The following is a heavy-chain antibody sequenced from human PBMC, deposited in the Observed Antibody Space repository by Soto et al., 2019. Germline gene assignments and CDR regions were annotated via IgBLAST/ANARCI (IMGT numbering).Heavy chain of an antibody. Sequence: GGSLRLSCAASGFTFSSYGMHWVRQARGKGLEWVAVISYDGSNKYYADSVKGRFTISRDNSKNTLYLQMNSLRAEDTAVYYCAKDPHYGHDAFDIWGQGTMVTVSS. CDR2: ISYDGSNK. D-gene: IGHD4-17*01. J-gene: IGHJ3*02. CDR1: GFTFSSYG. V-gene: IGHV3-30*18. CDR3: AKDPHYGHDAFDI.